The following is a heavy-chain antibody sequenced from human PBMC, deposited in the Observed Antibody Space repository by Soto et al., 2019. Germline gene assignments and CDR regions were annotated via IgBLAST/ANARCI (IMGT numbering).Heavy chain of an antibody. V-gene: IGHV1-46*01. CDR1: GYTFTRYY. Sequence: AAVKVSCKSSGYTFTRYYMHWVRQAPGQGLEWMGIINPTGGATTYAQKFQGRVTMTRDTSTSTVYMELSSLRSDDTAMYYCARGEAIAIYRMDAWGQGTTVT. CDR2: INPTGGAT. J-gene: IGHJ6*02. CDR3: ARGEAIAIYRMDA.